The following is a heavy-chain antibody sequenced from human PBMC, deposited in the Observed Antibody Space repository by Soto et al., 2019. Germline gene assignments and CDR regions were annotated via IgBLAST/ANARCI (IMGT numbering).Heavy chain of an antibody. CDR2: ISVSDPGT. J-gene: IGHJ4*01. V-gene: IGHV3-23*01. CDR3: TTDSYITMIVVRFDY. Sequence: GGSLRLSYEASGWKFGSHDMSWVRQATGKALEWVSSISVSDPGTYYADSVKGRFTTSRDISKNTLFLQMNSLKTEDTAVYYCTTDSYITMIVVRFDYWGHGTLVTVS. D-gene: IGHD3-22*01. CDR1: GWKFGSHD.